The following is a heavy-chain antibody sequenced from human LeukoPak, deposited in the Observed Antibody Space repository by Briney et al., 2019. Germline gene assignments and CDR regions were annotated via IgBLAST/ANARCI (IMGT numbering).Heavy chain of an antibody. V-gene: IGHV3-23*01. J-gene: IGHJ4*02. D-gene: IGHD2-21*01. CDR2: ISGSGGST. Sequence: PGGSLRLSCAASGFTFSSYAMSWVRQAPGKGPEWVSAISGSGGSTYYADSVKGRFTISRDNSKNTLYLQMNSLRAEDTAVYYCAKDGDVVVIAILFNWGQGTLVTVSS. CDR1: GFTFSSYA. CDR3: AKDGDVVVIAILFN.